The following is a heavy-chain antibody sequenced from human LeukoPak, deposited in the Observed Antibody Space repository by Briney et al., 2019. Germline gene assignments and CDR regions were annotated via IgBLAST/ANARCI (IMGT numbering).Heavy chain of an antibody. CDR2: ISSSSSYI. Sequence: GGSLRLSCVVSGFSVSNNYIIWVRQAPGKGLEWVSSISSSSSYIYYANSVKGRFTISRDNAKNSLYLQMNSLRAEDTAVYYCARERGVVVPAAIRWFDPWGQGTLVTVSS. CDR1: GFSVSNNY. D-gene: IGHD2-2*02. V-gene: IGHV3-21*01. J-gene: IGHJ5*02. CDR3: ARERGVVVPAAIRWFDP.